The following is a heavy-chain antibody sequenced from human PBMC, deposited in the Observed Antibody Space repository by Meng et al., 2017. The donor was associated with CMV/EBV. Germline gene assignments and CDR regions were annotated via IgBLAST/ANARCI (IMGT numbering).Heavy chain of an antibody. Sequence: FMSYGMHWVRQAPGKGLEWVAVISYDGSNKYYADSVKGRFTISRDNSKNTLYLQMNSLRAEDTAVYYCAKDDTVWTKYSGSYLADYWGQGTLVTVSS. D-gene: IGHD1-26*01. V-gene: IGHV3-30*18. CDR2: ISYDGSNK. CDR1: FMSYG. CDR3: AKDDTVWTKYSGSYLADY. J-gene: IGHJ4*02.